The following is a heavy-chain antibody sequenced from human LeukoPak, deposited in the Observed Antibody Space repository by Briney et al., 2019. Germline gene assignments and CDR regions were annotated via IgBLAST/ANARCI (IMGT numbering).Heavy chain of an antibody. J-gene: IGHJ4*02. D-gene: IGHD6-13*01. CDR1: GGSISSGSYY. Sequence: PSETLSLTCTVSGGSISSGSYYWSWIRQPAGKGLEWIGRICTSGSTNYNPSLKSRVTISVDTSKNQFSLKLSSVTAADTAVYYCARGVAAAGTLIDYWGQGTLVTVSS. CDR3: ARGVAAAGTLIDY. V-gene: IGHV4-61*02. CDR2: ICTSGST.